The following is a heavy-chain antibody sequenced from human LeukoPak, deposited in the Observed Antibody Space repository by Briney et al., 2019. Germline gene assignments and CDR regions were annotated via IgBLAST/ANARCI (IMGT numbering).Heavy chain of an antibody. Sequence: SETPSLTCAVYGGSFSGYYWSWIRQPPGKGLEWIGEINHSGSTNYNPSLKSRVTISVDTSKNKFSLWLSSVSAADTAVYYCARASIAVAGLDYWGQGTLVTVSS. V-gene: IGHV4-34*01. CDR3: ARASIAVAGLDY. CDR2: INHSGST. J-gene: IGHJ4*02. CDR1: GGSFSGYY. D-gene: IGHD6-19*01.